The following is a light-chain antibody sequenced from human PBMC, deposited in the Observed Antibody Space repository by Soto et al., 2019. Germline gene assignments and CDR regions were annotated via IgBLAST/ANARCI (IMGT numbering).Light chain of an antibody. CDR3: QQFSSYPLT. Sequence: EFVLTQSPGTLSLSPGERATLSCRASQTVRNNYLAWYQQKPGQAPRLLIYDASSRATGIPDRFSGGGSGTDLTLTISSLEPEDFAVYYWQQFSSYPLTFGGGTKVEIK. V-gene: IGKV3-20*01. CDR1: QTVRNNY. CDR2: DAS. J-gene: IGKJ4*01.